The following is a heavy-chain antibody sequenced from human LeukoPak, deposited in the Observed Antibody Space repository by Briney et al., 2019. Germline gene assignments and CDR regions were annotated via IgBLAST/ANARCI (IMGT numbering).Heavy chain of an antibody. CDR1: GGSFSGYY. CDR3: ARILGYCSGGSCYSVGYYYYYGMDV. Sequence: SETLSLTCAVYGGSFSGYYWSWIRQPPGKGLEWIGEINHSGSTNYNPSLKSRVTILVDTSKNQFSLKLSSVTAADTAVYYCARILGYCSGGSCYSVGYYYYYGMDVWGQGTTVTVSS. V-gene: IGHV4-34*01. CDR2: INHSGST. D-gene: IGHD2-15*01. J-gene: IGHJ6*02.